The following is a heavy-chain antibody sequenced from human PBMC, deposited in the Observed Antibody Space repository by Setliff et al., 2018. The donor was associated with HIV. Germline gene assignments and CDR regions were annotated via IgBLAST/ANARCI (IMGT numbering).Heavy chain of an antibody. CDR3: ARNPRIAVAGTDYYYYMDV. CDR2: INPSGGST. CDR1: GYTFTSYY. J-gene: IGHJ6*03. V-gene: IGHV1-46*01. Sequence: ASVKVSCKASGYTFTSYYMHWVRQAPGQGLEWMGIINPSGGSTSYAQKFQGRVTMTRDTSTSTGYMELSSLRSEETAVYYRARNPRIAVAGTDYYYYMDVWGKGTTVTVSS. D-gene: IGHD6-19*01.